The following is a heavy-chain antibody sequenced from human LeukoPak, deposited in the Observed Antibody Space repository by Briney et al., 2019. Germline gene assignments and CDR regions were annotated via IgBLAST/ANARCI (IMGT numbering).Heavy chain of an antibody. Sequence: ASVKVSCKASGYTFTSYYMHWVRQAPGQGLEWMGFINPTGGSTSYAQKLQGRVTMTTDTSTSTAYMELRSLRSDDTAVYYCARDPSLKIAAAGPKNFDYWGQGTLVTVSS. D-gene: IGHD6-13*01. J-gene: IGHJ4*02. CDR2: INPTGGST. CDR3: ARDPSLKIAAAGPKNFDY. CDR1: GYTFTSYY. V-gene: IGHV1-46*01.